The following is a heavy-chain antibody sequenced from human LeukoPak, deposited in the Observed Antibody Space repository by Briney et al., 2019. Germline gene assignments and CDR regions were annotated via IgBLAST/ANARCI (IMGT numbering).Heavy chain of an antibody. D-gene: IGHD3-9*01. CDR2: FDPEDGET. Sequence: ASVKVSCKVSGYTLTELSMHWVRQAPGKGLEWMGGFDPEDGETIYAQKFQGRVTMTEDTSTDTAYMELSSLRSEDTAVYYCATEYDILTGYYSRPECFQHWGQGTLVTVSS. CDR1: GYTLTELS. J-gene: IGHJ1*01. CDR3: ATEYDILTGYYSRPECFQH. V-gene: IGHV1-24*01.